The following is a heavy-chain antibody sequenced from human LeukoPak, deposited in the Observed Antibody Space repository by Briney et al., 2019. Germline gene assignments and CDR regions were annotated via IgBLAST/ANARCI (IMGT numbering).Heavy chain of an antibody. CDR2: INAGNGNT. J-gene: IGHJ4*02. D-gene: IGHD1-26*01. Sequence: ASVKVSCKASGHTFIDYGIHWVRQAPGQRLEWMGWINAGNGNTKYSQKFQGRVTITRDTSASTAYVELSSLRSEDTAVYYCAREVEVGAFFDYWGQGTLVTVSS. CDR3: AREVEVGAFFDY. CDR1: GHTFIDYG. V-gene: IGHV1-3*01.